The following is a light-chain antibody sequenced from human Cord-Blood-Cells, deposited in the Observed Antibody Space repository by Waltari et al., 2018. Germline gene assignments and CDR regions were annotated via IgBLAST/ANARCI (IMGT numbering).Light chain of an antibody. V-gene: IGKV1-33*01. Sequence: DIKMTQSPSSLSASVGDRVNITSQASQDISNYLNWYQQKPGKAPKLLIYAASNLETGVPSRFSGSGSGTDFTFTISSLQPEDIATYYCQQYDNLPLTFGGGTKVEIK. CDR3: QQYDNLPLT. CDR2: AAS. J-gene: IGKJ4*01. CDR1: QDISNY.